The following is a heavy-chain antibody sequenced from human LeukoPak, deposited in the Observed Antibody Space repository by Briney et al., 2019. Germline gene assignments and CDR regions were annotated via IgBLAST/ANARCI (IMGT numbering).Heavy chain of an antibody. Sequence: SFSSLWMSWVRQAPGKGLEWIGSIYYSGSTYYNPSLKSRVTISVDTSKNQFSLKLSSVTAADTAVYYCARVIRISQLWPQWYYYYMDVWGKGTTVTVSS. CDR3: ARVIRISQLWPQWYYYYMDV. CDR2: IYYSGST. D-gene: IGHD5-18*01. CDR1: SFSSLW. J-gene: IGHJ6*03. V-gene: IGHV4-39*07.